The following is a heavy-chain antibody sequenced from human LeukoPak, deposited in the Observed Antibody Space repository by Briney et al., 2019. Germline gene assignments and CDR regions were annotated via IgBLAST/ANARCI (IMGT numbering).Heavy chain of an antibody. V-gene: IGHV3-23*01. D-gene: IGHD4-23*01. CDR3: AKSLVRWAFDY. Sequence: GGSLRLSCAASGFTFSIYSMNWVRQAPGKGPEWVSSVTSEGAATEYADSVKGRFTISRDNSKNTLYLQMNSLRAEDTALYYCAKSLVRWAFDYWGQGTLVTVSS. J-gene: IGHJ4*02. CDR2: VTSEGAAT. CDR1: GFTFSIYS.